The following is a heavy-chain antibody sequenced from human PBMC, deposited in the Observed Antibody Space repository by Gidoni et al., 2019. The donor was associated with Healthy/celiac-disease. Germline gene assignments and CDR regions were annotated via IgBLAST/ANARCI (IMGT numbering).Heavy chain of an antibody. CDR1: GDTYTSYY. J-gene: IGHJ6*02. Sequence: QVQLVQSGAEVKKPGASVKVSCKASGDTYTSYYMHWVRQAPGQGLEWMGIINPSGGSTSYAQKFQGRVTMTRDTSTSTVYMALSSLRSEDTAVYYCARERAYYYGSGSPYGMDVWGQGTTVTVSS. CDR3: ARERAYYYGSGSPYGMDV. V-gene: IGHV1-46*01. D-gene: IGHD3-10*01. CDR2: INPSGGST.